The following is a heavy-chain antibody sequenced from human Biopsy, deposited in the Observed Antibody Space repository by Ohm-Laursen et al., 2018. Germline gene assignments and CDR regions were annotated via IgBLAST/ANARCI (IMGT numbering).Heavy chain of an antibody. D-gene: IGHD6-6*01. Sequence: SLRLSCSASVFSVSSYDMNWVRQAPGKGLEWISYISETSSHIYDADSVRGRFTVARDIAKNSLYLQLNSLRVEDTAVYYCARGSSRRAREGGMDVWGQGTTVTVSS. V-gene: IGHV3-21*01. CDR3: ARGSSRRAREGGMDV. CDR1: VFSVSSYD. J-gene: IGHJ6*02. CDR2: ISETSSHI.